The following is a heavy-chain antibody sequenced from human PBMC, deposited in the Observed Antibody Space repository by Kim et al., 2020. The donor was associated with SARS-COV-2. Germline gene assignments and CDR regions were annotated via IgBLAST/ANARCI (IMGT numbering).Heavy chain of an antibody. Sequence: KSRVTITVDTSKNQFSLKLSSVTAADTAVYYCARRLEDYDSSGYYYYFDYWGQGTLVTVSS. V-gene: IGHV4-59*08. J-gene: IGHJ4*02. D-gene: IGHD3-22*01. CDR3: ARRLEDYDSSGYYYYFDY.